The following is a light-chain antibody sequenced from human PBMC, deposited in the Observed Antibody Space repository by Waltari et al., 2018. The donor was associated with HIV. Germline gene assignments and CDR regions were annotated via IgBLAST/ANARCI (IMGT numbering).Light chain of an antibody. CDR2: RNG. CDR3: VAWDDTLSGPV. J-gene: IGLJ2*01. V-gene: IGLV1-47*01. CDR1: SSNIGSNY. Sequence: QSLLTQSPSASGTPGQRVTISCSGSSSNIGSNYVYWYQQLPGTAPKLLIYRNGQRSSGVPDRFSASKSGTSASLDISGLRSEDETDYYCVAWDDTLSGPVFGGGTKLTVL.